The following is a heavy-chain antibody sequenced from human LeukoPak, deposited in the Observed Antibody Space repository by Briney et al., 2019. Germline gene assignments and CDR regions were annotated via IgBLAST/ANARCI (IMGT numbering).Heavy chain of an antibody. D-gene: IGHD3-10*01. J-gene: IGHJ5*02. CDR1: GFTFSNYA. CDR3: ASSMVRGVITWFDP. CDR2: ISGSGGST. V-gene: IGHV3-23*01. Sequence: GGSLRLSCAASGFTFSNYAMSWVRQAPGKGLEWVSAISGSGGSTYYADSVKGRFTISRDNSKNTLYLQMNSLRAEDTAVYYCASSMVRGVITWFDPWGQGTLVTVSS.